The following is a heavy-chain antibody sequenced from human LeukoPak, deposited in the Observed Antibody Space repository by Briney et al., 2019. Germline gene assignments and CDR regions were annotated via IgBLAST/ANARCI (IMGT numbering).Heavy chain of an antibody. CDR3: ARGLASYMDV. CDR1: GGTFSSYA. CDR2: IIPIFGTA. V-gene: IGHV1-69*05. D-gene: IGHD2-21*01. J-gene: IGHJ6*03. Sequence: SVKVSCKASGGTFSSYAISWVRQAPGQGLEWMGGIIPIFGTANYAQKFQGRVTMTRDMSTSTVYMELSSLRSEDTAVYYCARGLASYMDVWGKGTTVTVSS.